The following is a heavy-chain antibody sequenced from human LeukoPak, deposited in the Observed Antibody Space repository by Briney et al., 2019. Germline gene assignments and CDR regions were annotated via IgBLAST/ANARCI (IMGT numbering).Heavy chain of an antibody. CDR2: INSDGSST. CDR1: GFTFSNYW. J-gene: IGHJ6*02. D-gene: IGHD6-19*01. CDR3: ARDASYSSGWYPTYYYYYGMDV. Sequence: PGGSLRLSCAASGFTFSNYWMHWVRQAPGKGLVWVSRINSDGSSTNYADSVKGRFTISRDNAKNTLYLQMNSLRAEDTAVYYCARDASYSSGWYPTYYYYYGMDVWGQGTTVTVSS. V-gene: IGHV3-74*01.